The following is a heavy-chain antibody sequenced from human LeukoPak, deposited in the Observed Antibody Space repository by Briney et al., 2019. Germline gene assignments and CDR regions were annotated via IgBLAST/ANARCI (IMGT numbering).Heavy chain of an antibody. Sequence: GGSLRLSCAASGFTFSTFLMTWVRQAPGKWLEWVATIKPDGSEKSYVDSVKGRFTVSRDNAKNSLYLHMNSLRAEDTALYYCTRNTVAAAGDDWGQGTLVTVSS. D-gene: IGHD6-13*01. CDR2: IKPDGSEK. J-gene: IGHJ4*02. CDR3: TRNTVAAAGDD. V-gene: IGHV3-7*01. CDR1: GFTFSTFL.